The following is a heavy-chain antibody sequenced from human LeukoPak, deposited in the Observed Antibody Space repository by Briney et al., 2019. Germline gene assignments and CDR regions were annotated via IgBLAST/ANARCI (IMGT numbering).Heavy chain of an antibody. D-gene: IGHD1-26*01. CDR1: GDSVSSNSAA. Sequence: SQTLSLTCVISGDSVSSNSAAWNWIRQSPSRGLEWLGRTYYRSKWYNDYAVSVISRININPDTSKNQFSLQLNSVTPEDTAVYYCARARMQQWEIVYLEDWGQGTLITVSS. CDR2: TYYRSKWYN. J-gene: IGHJ4*02. CDR3: ARARMQQWEIVYLED. V-gene: IGHV6-1*01.